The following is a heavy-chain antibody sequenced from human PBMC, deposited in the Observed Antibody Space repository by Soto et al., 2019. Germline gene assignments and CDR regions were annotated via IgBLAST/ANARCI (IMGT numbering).Heavy chain of an antibody. J-gene: IGHJ3*02. CDR2: IIPIFGTA. CDR1: GGTFSSYA. D-gene: IGHD2-21*02. V-gene: IGHV1-69*06. Sequence: ASVKVSCKASGGTFSSYAISWVRQAPGQGLEWMGGIIPIFGTANYAQKFQGRVTITADKSTSTAYVELSSLRSEDTAVYYCARDYCGGDCLAFDIWGQGTMVT. CDR3: ARDYCGGDCLAFDI.